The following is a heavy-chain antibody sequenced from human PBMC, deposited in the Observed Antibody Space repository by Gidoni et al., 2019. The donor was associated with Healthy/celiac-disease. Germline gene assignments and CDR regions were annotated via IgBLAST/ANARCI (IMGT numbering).Heavy chain of an antibody. V-gene: IGHV1-2*04. CDR1: GYTCTRYH. CDR3: ARAGQRVHGHYYYGMDV. Sequence: QVQLLQSGAAVTRTGASVNVSCKASGYTCTRYHMHWVRQAPGQGLAWMGWINPNSGGTNDPQKFQGWVTMTRDTSISTAYMELSRLRSDDTAVYYCARAGQRVHGHYYYGMDVWGQETTVTVSS. D-gene: IGHD6-6*01. J-gene: IGHJ6*02. CDR2: INPNSGGT.